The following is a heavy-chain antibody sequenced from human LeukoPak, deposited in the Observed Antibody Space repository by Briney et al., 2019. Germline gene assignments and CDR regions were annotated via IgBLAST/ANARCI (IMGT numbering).Heavy chain of an antibody. Sequence: GASVKVSCKASGYTFTSYDINWVRQATGQGLEWMGWMNPNSGNTGYAQKFQGRATIIRNTSINTAYMELSSLRSEDTAVYYFTRGRFGSYPLEIKYWGQGTLVTVSS. CDR3: TRGRFGSYPLEIKY. CDR1: GYTFTSYD. J-gene: IGHJ4*02. CDR2: MNPNSGNT. D-gene: IGHD1-26*01. V-gene: IGHV1-8*03.